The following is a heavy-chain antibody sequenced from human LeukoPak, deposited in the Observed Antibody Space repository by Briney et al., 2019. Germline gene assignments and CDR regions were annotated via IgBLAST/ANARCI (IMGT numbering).Heavy chain of an antibody. V-gene: IGHV4-38-2*02. CDR1: GYSISSGYY. CDR2: IYHSGST. D-gene: IGHD5-18*01. CDR3: AKSSYSIFDY. J-gene: IGHJ4*02. Sequence: PSETLSLTCTVSGYSISSGYYRGWIRQPPGKGLEWIGSIYHSGSTYYNPSLKSRVTISVDTSKNQFSLKLSSVTAADTAVYYCAKSSYSIFDYWGQGTLVTVSS.